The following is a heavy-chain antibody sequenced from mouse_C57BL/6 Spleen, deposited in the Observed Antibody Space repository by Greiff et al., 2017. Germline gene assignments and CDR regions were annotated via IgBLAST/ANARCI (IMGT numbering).Heavy chain of an antibody. V-gene: IGHV1-80*01. CDR1: GYAFSSYW. D-gene: IGHD2-12*01. CDR3: ARRPFYDYFDY. J-gene: IGHJ2*01. Sequence: VKLMESGAELVKPGASVKISCKASGYAFSSYWMNWVKQRPGKGLEWIGQIYPGDGDTNYNGKFKGKATLTADKSSRTAYMQLSSLTSEDSAVYFCARRPFYDYFDYWGQGTTLTVSS. CDR2: IYPGDGDT.